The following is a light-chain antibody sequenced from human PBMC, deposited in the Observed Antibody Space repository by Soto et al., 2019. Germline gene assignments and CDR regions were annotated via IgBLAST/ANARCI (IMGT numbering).Light chain of an antibody. CDR2: DVS. CDR1: SSDVGGYNY. Sequence: QSALTQPRSVSGSPGQSVTISCTGTSSDVGGYNYVSWYQQHPGKAPKLMIYDVSKRPSGVPDRFSGPKSGNTASLTISGLQAEDEADYYCCSYAGSYTFHVVFGGGTQLTVL. V-gene: IGLV2-11*01. J-gene: IGLJ2*01. CDR3: CSYAGSYTFHVV.